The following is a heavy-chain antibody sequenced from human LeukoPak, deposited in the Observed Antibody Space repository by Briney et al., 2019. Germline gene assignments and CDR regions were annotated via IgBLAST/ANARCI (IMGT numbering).Heavy chain of an antibody. D-gene: IGHD3-3*01. CDR3: ARGALGFGQYFQH. Sequence: SQTLSLTCAISGDSVSSNSAAWNWIRQSPSRGLEWLGRTYYRSKWYNDYAVSVKSRITINPDTSKNQFSLKLSSVTAADTAVYYCARGALGFGQYFQHWGQGTLVTVSS. J-gene: IGHJ1*01. CDR1: GDSVSSNSAA. CDR2: TYYRSKWYN. V-gene: IGHV6-1*01.